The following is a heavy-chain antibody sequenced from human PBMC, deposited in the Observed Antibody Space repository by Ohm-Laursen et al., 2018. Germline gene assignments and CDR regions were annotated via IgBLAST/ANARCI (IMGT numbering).Heavy chain of an antibody. Sequence: SLRLSCAASGFTVSSNYMSWVRQAPGKGLEWVSVIYSGGSTYYADSVKGRFTISRDNSKNTLYLQMNSLRAKDTAVYYCARDLIAAAGTVDYYYGMDVWGQGTTVTVSS. V-gene: IGHV3-53*01. D-gene: IGHD6-13*01. CDR1: GFTVSSNY. J-gene: IGHJ6*02. CDR2: IYSGGST. CDR3: ARDLIAAAGTVDYYYGMDV.